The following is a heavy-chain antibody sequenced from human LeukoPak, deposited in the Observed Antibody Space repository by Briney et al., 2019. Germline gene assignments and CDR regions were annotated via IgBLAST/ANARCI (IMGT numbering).Heavy chain of an antibody. Sequence: GGSLRLSCAASGFTFSSYGMHWVRQAPGKGLEWVAFIRYDGSNKYYADSVKGRFTISRDNSKNTLYLQMNSLRAEDTAVYYCARQYEEDVLRFLEWSELNWFDPWGQGTLVTVSS. J-gene: IGHJ5*02. CDR1: GFTFSSYG. D-gene: IGHD3-3*01. V-gene: IGHV3-30*02. CDR2: IRYDGSNK. CDR3: ARQYEEDVLRFLEWSELNWFDP.